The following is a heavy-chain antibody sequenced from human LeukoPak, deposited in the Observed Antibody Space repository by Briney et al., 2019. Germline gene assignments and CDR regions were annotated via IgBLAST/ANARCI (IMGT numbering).Heavy chain of an antibody. V-gene: IGHV4-4*09. J-gene: IGHJ6*03. Sequence: SETLSLTCTVSGGSISSYYWSWIRQPPGKGLEWIGYIYTSGSTNYNPSLKSRVTISVDTSKNQFSLKLSSVTAADTAAYYCARHYPYHYYVDVWGKGTTVTVSS. D-gene: IGHD3-10*01. CDR2: IYTSGST. CDR1: GGSISSYY. CDR3: ARHYPYHYYVDV.